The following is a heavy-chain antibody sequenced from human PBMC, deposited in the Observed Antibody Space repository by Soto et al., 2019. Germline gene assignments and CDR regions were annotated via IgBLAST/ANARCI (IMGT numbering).Heavy chain of an antibody. CDR1: TDSSSFTNSY. V-gene: IGHV4-39*01. Sequence: SETLSLTCTVSTDSSSFTNSYWGWLRQPPGKGLQWIGSSSYNGGTFYNPSLKGRVVISFDTSKKQSSLQVTSVTAAVTAVYFCARHRIEVVWRGFDFWGQGSPVTVSS. CDR3: ARHRIEVVWRGFDF. CDR2: SSYNGGT. J-gene: IGHJ4*02. D-gene: IGHD3-10*01.